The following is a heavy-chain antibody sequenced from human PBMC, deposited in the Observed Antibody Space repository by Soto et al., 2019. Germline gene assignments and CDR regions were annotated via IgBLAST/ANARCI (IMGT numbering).Heavy chain of an antibody. CDR2: TGSGTGPG. Sequence: GASVKVSCKASGGSLSTNPISWVLQAPGQGLEWMGGTGSGTGPGNHAQKFQGRLTVTADKSTSTVYMELTNLSSEDTAVYYCARRHSGGFFRFFDSWGQGTLVTVSS. J-gene: IGHJ4*02. CDR1: GGSLSTNP. V-gene: IGHV1-69*06. D-gene: IGHD2-15*01. CDR3: ARRHSGGFFRFFDS.